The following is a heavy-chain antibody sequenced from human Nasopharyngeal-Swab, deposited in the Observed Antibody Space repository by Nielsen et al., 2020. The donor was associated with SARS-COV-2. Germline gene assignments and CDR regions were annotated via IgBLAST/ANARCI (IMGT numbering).Heavy chain of an antibody. Sequence: WIRHPPGKGLEWIGEINHSGSTNYNPSLKSRVTISVDTSKNQFSLKLSYATAADTAVYYCARSIAAAGNFPRIRVFPDVWGKGTTVTVSS. J-gene: IGHJ6*04. V-gene: IGHV4-34*01. CDR2: INHSGST. D-gene: IGHD6-13*01. CDR3: ARSIAAAGNFPRIRVFPDV.